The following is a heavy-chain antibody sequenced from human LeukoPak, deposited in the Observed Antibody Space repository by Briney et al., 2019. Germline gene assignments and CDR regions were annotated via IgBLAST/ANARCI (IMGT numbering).Heavy chain of an antibody. CDR2: IYPRDGST. V-gene: IGHV1-46*01. CDR3: ARDQEGFDY. Sequence: GASVRVSCRASGYTFTNNYLHWVRQAPGQGLEGMGMIYPRDGSTSYAQNFQGRVTVTRDTFTTTVHMELRGLRSEDTAVYYCARDQEGFDYWGQGTVVTVSS. CDR1: GYTFTNNY. J-gene: IGHJ4*02.